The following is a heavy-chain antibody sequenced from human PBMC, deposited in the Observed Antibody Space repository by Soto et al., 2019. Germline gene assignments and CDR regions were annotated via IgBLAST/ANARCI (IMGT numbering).Heavy chain of an antibody. Sequence: QVQLVQSGAEVKKPGSSVKVSCKASGGTFSSYAISWVRQAPGQGLEWMGGIIPIFGTANYEQKFQGRVTITADKSKSTAYMELSSLRSEDTAVYYCARDPPRVGARGKVWFDPWGQGTLVTVSS. CDR1: GGTFSSYA. CDR2: IIPIFGTA. J-gene: IGHJ5*02. CDR3: ARDPPRVGARGKVWFDP. V-gene: IGHV1-69*06. D-gene: IGHD1-26*01.